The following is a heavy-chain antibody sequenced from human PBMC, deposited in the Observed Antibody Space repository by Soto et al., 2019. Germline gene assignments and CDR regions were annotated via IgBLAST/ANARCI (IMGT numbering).Heavy chain of an antibody. Sequence: PGASLKISCKGSGYSFTSYWISRVRQMPGKGLEWMGRIDPSDSYTNYSPSFQGHVTISADKSISTAYLQWSSRKASDTAMYYCARHGGVGHGYNSDYWGQGTLVNVSS. CDR3: ARHGGVGHGYNSDY. CDR2: IDPSDSYT. V-gene: IGHV5-10-1*01. J-gene: IGHJ4*02. D-gene: IGHD5-12*01. CDR1: GYSFTSYW.